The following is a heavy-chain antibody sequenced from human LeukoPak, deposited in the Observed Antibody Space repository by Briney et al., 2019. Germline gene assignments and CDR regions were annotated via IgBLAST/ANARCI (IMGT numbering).Heavy chain of an antibody. CDR2: ISGSGGST. V-gene: IGHV3-23*01. D-gene: IGHD3-22*01. Sequence: GGSLRLSCAASGFTFSSYAMSWVRQAPGKGLEWVSAISGSGGSTYYADSVKGRFTTSRDNSKNTLYLQMNSLRAEDTAVYYCAKEPYSSGYYYSLDYWGQGTLVTVSS. CDR1: GFTFSSYA. J-gene: IGHJ4*02. CDR3: AKEPYSSGYYYSLDY.